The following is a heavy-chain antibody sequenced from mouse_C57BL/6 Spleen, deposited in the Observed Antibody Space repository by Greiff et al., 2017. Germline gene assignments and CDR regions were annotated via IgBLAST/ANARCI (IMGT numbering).Heavy chain of an antibody. D-gene: IGHD1-1*01. Sequence: DVKLVESGGDLVKPGGSLKLSCAASGFTFSSYGMSWVRQTPDKRLEWVATISSGGSYTYYPDSVKGRFTISRDNAKNTLYLQMSSLKSEDTAMYYCARYYGSSYDFDYWGQGTTLTVSS. CDR3: ARYYGSSYDFDY. CDR2: ISSGGSYT. V-gene: IGHV5-6*02. CDR1: GFTFSSYG. J-gene: IGHJ2*01.